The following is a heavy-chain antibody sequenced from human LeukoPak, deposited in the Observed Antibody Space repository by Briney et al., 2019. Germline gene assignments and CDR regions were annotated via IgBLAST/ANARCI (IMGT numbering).Heavy chain of an antibody. J-gene: IGHJ4*02. D-gene: IGHD6-19*01. CDR1: GFSFSSFG. V-gene: IGHV3-74*01. CDR3: ARVPSSGISLADY. Sequence: PGGSLRLSCAASGFSFSSFGMSWVRQAPGKGLEWVSRINSDGSSTSYADSVKGRFTISRDNAKNTLYLQMNSLRAEDTAVYYCARVPSSGISLADYWGQGTLVTVSS. CDR2: INSDGSST.